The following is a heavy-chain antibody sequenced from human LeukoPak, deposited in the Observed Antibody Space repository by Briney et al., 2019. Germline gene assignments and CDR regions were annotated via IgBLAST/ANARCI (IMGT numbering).Heavy chain of an antibody. J-gene: IGHJ4*02. Sequence: SETLSLTCTVSDGSISSYYWSWIRQPAGKGLEWIGRISTSGSTNYSPSLKSRVTMSVDSSKNQFSLNLSSVTAADTAVYYCARGYGSGSFPLDYWGQGTLVTVSS. CDR3: ARGYGSGSFPLDY. D-gene: IGHD3-10*01. CDR1: DGSISSYY. CDR2: ISTSGST. V-gene: IGHV4-4*07.